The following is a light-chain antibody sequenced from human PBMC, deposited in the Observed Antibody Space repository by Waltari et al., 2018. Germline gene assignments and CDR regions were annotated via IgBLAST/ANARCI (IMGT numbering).Light chain of an antibody. CDR3: QQYNNWRT. V-gene: IGKV3-15*01. CDR2: GAS. Sequence: EIVMTQSPATLSVSPGERATLSCRASHSVSSNLPWYQQKPGQAPRLLIYGASPRATGIPARFSGSGSGTEFTLTISSMQSEDFAVYYCQQYNNWRTFGQGTKVEIK. CDR1: HSVSSN. J-gene: IGKJ1*01.